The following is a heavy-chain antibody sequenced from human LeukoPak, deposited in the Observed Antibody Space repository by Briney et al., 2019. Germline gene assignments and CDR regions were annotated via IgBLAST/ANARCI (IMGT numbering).Heavy chain of an antibody. J-gene: IGHJ4*02. CDR1: GFTLSSYA. V-gene: IGHV3-30*04. CDR3: ARGALPHTGGYEDY. D-gene: IGHD5-12*01. CDR2: ISYDGSNK. Sequence: PGGSLRLSCAASGFTLSSYAMHWVRQAPGKGLEWVAVISYDGSNKFYADSVKGRFTMSRDNSKNTLYLQMNSLRAEDTAVYYCARGALPHTGGYEDYWGQGTLVTVSS.